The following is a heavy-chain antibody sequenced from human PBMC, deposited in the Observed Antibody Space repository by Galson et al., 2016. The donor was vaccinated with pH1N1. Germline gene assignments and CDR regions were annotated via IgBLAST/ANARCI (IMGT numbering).Heavy chain of an antibody. Sequence: LRLSCAASGFNFDTYSLNWVRQAPGKGLEWISYISSYGTTTYYADSVKGRFTISRDNANSFLYLQMNRLRAEDTAIYYCVGDVVSSVSDFWGRGTQVTVSS. V-gene: IGHV3-48*01. D-gene: IGHD2-21*01. CDR2: ISSYGTTT. CDR3: VGDVVSSVSDF. J-gene: IGHJ4*02. CDR1: GFNFDTYS.